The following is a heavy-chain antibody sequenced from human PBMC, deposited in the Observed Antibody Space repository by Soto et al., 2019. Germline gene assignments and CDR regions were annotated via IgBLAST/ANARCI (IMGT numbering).Heavy chain of an antibody. D-gene: IGHD3-22*01. V-gene: IGHV4-38-2*01. Sequence: XAARSATGAVADCANRSGHYWGWLRQPPVKGLEWIGSIYHGGSTYYNPSLNSRVTLSIDRTNNHVSLILNSVTAADTAVYYCARVGPWVPYYYDSSPYTFQNSFDRWRQGTLVTVSS. J-gene: IGHJ5*02. CDR2: IYHGGST. CDR3: ARVGPWVPYYYDSSPYTFQNSFDR. CDR1: DCANRSGHY.